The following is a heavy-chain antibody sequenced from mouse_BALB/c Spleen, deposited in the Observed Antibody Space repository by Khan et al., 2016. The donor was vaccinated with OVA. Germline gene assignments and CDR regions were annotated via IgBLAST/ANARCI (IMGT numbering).Heavy chain of an antibody. CDR1: GFTIKDTY. V-gene: IGHV14-3*02. J-gene: IGHJ3*01. CDR2: IDPANGNT. Sequence: EVELVESGAELVKPGASVKLSCTASGFTIKDTYMHWVQQRPEQGLAWIGRIDPANGNTKYDPKFQGKATIIADTSSNTAHLQLRSLTSEDTAVYYCASYYWDVFAYWGQGTLVTVSA. D-gene: IGHD1-1*01. CDR3: ASYYWDVFAY.